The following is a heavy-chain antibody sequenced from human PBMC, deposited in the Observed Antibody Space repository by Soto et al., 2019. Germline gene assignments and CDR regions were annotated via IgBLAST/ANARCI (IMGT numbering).Heavy chain of an antibody. V-gene: IGHV3-49*04. D-gene: IGHD6-6*01. CDR1: GFTFGDYA. Sequence: GGSLRLSCTGSGFTFGDYAMSWVRRAPGKGLEWVGFIRSKAYGGTTEWAASVRGRFTFSRHDSKRIAYLQMNSLKTEDTGVYWCTSGPRPYGMDVWGQGTTVTVSS. J-gene: IGHJ6*02. CDR3: TSGPRPYGMDV. CDR2: IRSKAYGGTT.